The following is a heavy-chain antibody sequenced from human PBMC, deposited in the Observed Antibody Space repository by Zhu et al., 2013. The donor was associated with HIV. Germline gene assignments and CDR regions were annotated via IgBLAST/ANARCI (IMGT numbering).Heavy chain of an antibody. Sequence: SVKVSCKASGYTFTSYYMHWVRQAPGQGLEWMGIINPSGGSTSYAQKFQGRVTMTRDTSTSTVYMELSSLRSEDTAVYYCARVGAKNYYDSSGYYPLRFWGQGTLVTVSS. D-gene: IGHD3-22*01. CDR2: INPSGGST. V-gene: IGHV1-46*01. CDR3: ARVGAKNYYDSSGYYPLRF. J-gene: IGHJ4*02. CDR1: GYTFTSYY.